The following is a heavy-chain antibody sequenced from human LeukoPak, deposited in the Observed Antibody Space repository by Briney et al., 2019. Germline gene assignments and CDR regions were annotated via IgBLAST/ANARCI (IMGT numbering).Heavy chain of an antibody. V-gene: IGHV4-34*01. CDR2: ISHVGFT. CDR3: ARDSGSFYRVPYYYYGLDV. Sequence: SETLSLTCAVYGGSLSGYYWSWIRQPPGKGLEWIGDISHVGFTNYNPSLKSRVTISVDTSTNQFSLKLNSVTAADTAVYYCARDSGSFYRVPYYYYGLDVWGQGTTVTVSS. J-gene: IGHJ6*02. CDR1: GGSLSGYY. D-gene: IGHD3-10*01.